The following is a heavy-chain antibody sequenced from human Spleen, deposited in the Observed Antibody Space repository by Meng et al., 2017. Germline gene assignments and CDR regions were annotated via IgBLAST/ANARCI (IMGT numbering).Heavy chain of an antibody. CDR3: ARDEDISAAGKLFGDY. Sequence: VQMVQAGHEVKKPGAPGKLSCKPSGYTFAAYWIHWLRQAPGQGLEWMGRIDPNNDHTQYAQNFQGRVTMTSDTSISTVYMELNGLRSDDTAVYYCARDEDISAAGKLFGDYWGQGTLVTVSS. CDR1: GYTFAAYW. J-gene: IGHJ4*02. V-gene: IGHV1-2*06. D-gene: IGHD6-13*01. CDR2: IDPNNDHT.